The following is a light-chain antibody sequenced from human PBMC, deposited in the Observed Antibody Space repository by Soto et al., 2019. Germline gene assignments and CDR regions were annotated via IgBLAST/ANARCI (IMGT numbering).Light chain of an antibody. CDR1: TSEIGAYNY. J-gene: IGLJ2*01. V-gene: IGLV2-14*03. CDR2: DVT. CDR3: SSYTTINTVVV. Sequence: QSALTQPASVSGSPGQSITISCTGTTSEIGAYNYVSWYQHHPGKAPKLLIYDVTDRPSGVSDRFSGSKSGNTASLTISGLLAEDEADYFCSSYTTINTVVVFGGGTKLTVL.